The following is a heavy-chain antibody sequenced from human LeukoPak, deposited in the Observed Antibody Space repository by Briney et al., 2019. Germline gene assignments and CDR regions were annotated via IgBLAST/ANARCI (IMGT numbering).Heavy chain of an antibody. CDR3: ARHEGCSSTSCYTFNWFDP. CDR2: IYYSGST. Sequence: KPSETLSLTCAVYGGSFIAYYWTWIRQHPGKALEWIVYIYYSGSTYYNPSLKSRVTISVDRSKNQFSLKLSSVTAADTAVYYCARHEGCSSTSCYTFNWFDPWGQGALVTVSS. CDR1: GGSFIAYY. D-gene: IGHD2-2*02. V-gene: IGHV4-34*01. J-gene: IGHJ5*02.